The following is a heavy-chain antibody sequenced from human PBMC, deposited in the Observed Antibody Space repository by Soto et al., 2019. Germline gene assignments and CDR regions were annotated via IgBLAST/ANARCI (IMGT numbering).Heavy chain of an antibody. CDR3: AIDISDYTSFDY. CDR2: IIPVFGTK. J-gene: IGHJ4*02. Sequence: QMQLVQSGAEVKMPGSSVRVSCKASGGTFSSYTISWVRQAPGQGLEWMGQIIPVFGTKTYAQKFQSRVTINEDESTRTASMEVNSLKSDDTAVYYCAIDISDYTSFDYWGQGTLVSVS. D-gene: IGHD4-17*01. V-gene: IGHV1-69*19. CDR1: GGTFSSYT.